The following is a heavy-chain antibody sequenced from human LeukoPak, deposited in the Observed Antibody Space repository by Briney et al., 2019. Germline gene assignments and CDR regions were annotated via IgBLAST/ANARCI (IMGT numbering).Heavy chain of an antibody. Sequence: GASVKVSCKASGYTFTGYYMHWVRQAPGQGLEWMGWINPNSGDTNYAQKFQGRVTMTRDTSITTAYMGLTRLTSDDTAVYYCVRDGAFDVWGQGTKVTVSS. V-gene: IGHV1-2*02. J-gene: IGHJ3*01. CDR3: VRDGAFDV. CDR2: INPNSGDT. CDR1: GYTFTGYY.